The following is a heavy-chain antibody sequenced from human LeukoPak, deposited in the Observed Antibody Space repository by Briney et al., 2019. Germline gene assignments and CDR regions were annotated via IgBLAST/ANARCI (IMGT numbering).Heavy chain of an antibody. CDR2: VSPPGGGT. Sequence: GGSLRLSCAGSGFTFSSYWMSWVRQAPGKGLEWLSGVSPPGGGTYYADSVKGRFTISRDDSKNTLSLQMNSLRVEDTAVYYCARDLAWGAFDCWGQGTLVTVSS. V-gene: IGHV3-23*01. CDR1: GFTFSSYW. J-gene: IGHJ4*02. CDR3: ARDLAWGAFDC. D-gene: IGHD7-27*01.